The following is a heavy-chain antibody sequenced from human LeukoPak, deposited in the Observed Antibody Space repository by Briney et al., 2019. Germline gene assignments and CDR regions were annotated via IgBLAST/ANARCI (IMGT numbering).Heavy chain of an antibody. V-gene: IGHV4-31*01. CDR2: IYSSGST. D-gene: IGHD3-22*01. Sequence: SETLSLTCTVSGGSISSGGYYWSWIRQHPGKGLEWIGYIYSSGSTYYSPSLKSQLTISLDTSKNQFSPKLSSVTAADTAVYYCARTDSSGYYGHYWGQGTLVTVSS. CDR1: GGSISSGGYY. J-gene: IGHJ4*02. CDR3: ARTDSSGYYGHY.